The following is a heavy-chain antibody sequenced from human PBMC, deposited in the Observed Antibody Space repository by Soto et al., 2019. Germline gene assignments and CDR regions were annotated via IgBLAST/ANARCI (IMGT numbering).Heavy chain of an antibody. D-gene: IGHD2-2*01. V-gene: IGHV3-23*01. CDR1: VFTFSSYP. Sequence: PGGSLRLSCAASVFTFSSYPMRWARPAPGKGLEWVSAISGSGGSTYYADSVQGRFTSSRDNSKNTLYLQMNSVRAEDTAVYYCAKPRVVSSAWFDPWGQGTLVTVSS. J-gene: IGHJ5*02. CDR3: AKPRVVSSAWFDP. CDR2: ISGSGGST.